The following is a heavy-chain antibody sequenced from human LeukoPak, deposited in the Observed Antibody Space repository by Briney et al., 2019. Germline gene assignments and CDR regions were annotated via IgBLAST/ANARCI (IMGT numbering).Heavy chain of an antibody. D-gene: IGHD5-12*01. CDR2: ISSSGSTI. V-gene: IGHV3-48*03. CDR1: GFTFSSYE. CDR3: ASWEGWLRGLFY. Sequence: PGGSLRLSCAASGFTFSSYEMNWVRQAPGKGLEWVSYISSSGSTIYYADSVKGRFTISRDNAKHSLYLQMNSLRAEDTAVYYCASWEGWLRGLFYWGQGTLVTVSS. J-gene: IGHJ4*02.